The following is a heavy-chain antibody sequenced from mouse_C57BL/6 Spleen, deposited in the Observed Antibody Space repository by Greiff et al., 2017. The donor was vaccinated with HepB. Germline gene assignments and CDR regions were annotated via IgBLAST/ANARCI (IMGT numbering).Heavy chain of an antibody. CDR2: IYPRSGNT. Sequence: QVQLQQSGAELARPGASVKLSCKASGYTFTSYGISWVKQRTGQGLEWIGEIYPRSGNTYYNEKFKGKATLTADKSSSTAYMELRSLTSEDSAVYFCARQGNGSLYWYFDVWGTGTTVTVSS. D-gene: IGHD1-1*01. V-gene: IGHV1-81*01. CDR3: ARQGNGSLYWYFDV. CDR1: GYTFTSYG. J-gene: IGHJ1*03.